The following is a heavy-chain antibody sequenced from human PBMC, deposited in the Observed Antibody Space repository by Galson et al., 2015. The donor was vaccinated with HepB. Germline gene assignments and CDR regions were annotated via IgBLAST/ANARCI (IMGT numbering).Heavy chain of an antibody. V-gene: IGHV3-30*04. CDR2: ISYDGSNK. J-gene: IGHJ6*03. CDR1: GFTFSSYA. Sequence: SLRLSCAASGFTFSSYAMHWVRQAPGKGLEWVAVISYDGSNKYYADSVKGRFTISRDNSKNTLYLQMNSLRAEDTAVYYCAKDRTPYYYYYYMDVWGKGTTVTVSS. CDR3: AKDRTPYYYYYYMDV. D-gene: IGHD2-2*01.